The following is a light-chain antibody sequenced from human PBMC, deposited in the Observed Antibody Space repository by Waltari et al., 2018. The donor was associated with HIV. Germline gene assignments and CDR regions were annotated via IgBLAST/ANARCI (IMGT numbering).Light chain of an antibody. CDR1: QSVLYNSNSKNY. J-gene: IGKJ4*01. CDR3: QQYYGTPLT. V-gene: IGKV4-1*01. Sequence: DIVMTQSPDSLAVSLGERATIGCKSSQSVLYNSNSKNYLAWYQQKPGQPPKLLIYWASTRESGVPDRFSGSGSGTDFTLTISSLQAEDVAVYYCQQYYGTPLTFGGGTKVEIK. CDR2: WAS.